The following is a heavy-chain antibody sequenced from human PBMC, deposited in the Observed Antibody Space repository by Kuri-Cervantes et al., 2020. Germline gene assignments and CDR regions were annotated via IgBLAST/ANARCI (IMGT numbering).Heavy chain of an antibody. V-gene: IGHV3-23*01. Sequence: GGSLRLXCAASGFTFSSYGMSWVRQAPGKGLEWVAAISGRGCSTYYADSVKGRFTISRDNSQNPLYLQMNSLRAEDTAVYYCAKPIILVVDCMDVWGQGTTVTVSS. D-gene: IGHD3-22*01. CDR1: GFTFSSYG. J-gene: IGHJ6*02. CDR2: ISGRGCST. CDR3: AKPIILVVDCMDV.